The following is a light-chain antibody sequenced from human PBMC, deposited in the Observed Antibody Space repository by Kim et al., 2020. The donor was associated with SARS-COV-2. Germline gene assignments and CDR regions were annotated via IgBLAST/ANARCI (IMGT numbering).Light chain of an antibody. V-gene: IGKV1-39*01. Sequence: DIQMTQSPSFLTASVGDRVTITCRASHDISDLLNWYQLKPGKAPKLLIYSVSNLEGGVPSRFSGSGSGTDFTLTISSLQPEDFATYYCQESYHAPLTFGQGTKLEI. J-gene: IGKJ1*01. CDR2: SVS. CDR1: HDISDL. CDR3: QESYHAPLT.